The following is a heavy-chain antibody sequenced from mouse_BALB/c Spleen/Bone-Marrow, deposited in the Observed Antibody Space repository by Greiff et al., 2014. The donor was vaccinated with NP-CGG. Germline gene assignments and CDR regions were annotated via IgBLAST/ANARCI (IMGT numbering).Heavy chain of an antibody. D-gene: IGHD2-1*01. Sequence: EVKLVESGAELVKPGASVKLSCTASGFNIKDTYMHWVKQRPEKGLEWIGRIDPANGNTKYVPTFQGKATLTADTSSNTAYLQLSSLKFEDTAVYYCASSGNYEGGAMDYWGQGISVTVSS. CDR1: GFNIKDTY. CDR3: ASSGNYEGGAMDY. CDR2: IDPANGNT. J-gene: IGHJ4*01. V-gene: IGHV14-3*02.